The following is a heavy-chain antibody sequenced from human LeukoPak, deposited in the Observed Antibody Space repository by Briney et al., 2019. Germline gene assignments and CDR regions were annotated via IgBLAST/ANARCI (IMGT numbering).Heavy chain of an antibody. V-gene: IGHV5-51*01. CDR2: IYPGDSDT. J-gene: IGHJ2*01. CDR3: ARGYYDILTGYYRRDWYFDL. D-gene: IGHD3-9*01. CDR1: GYSFTSYW. Sequence: GEPLKISCKGSGYSFTSYWIGWVRQMPGKGLEWMGIIYPGDSDTRYSPSFQGQVTISADKSISTAYLQWSSLKASDTAMYYCARGYYDILTGYYRRDWYFDLWGRGTLVTVSS.